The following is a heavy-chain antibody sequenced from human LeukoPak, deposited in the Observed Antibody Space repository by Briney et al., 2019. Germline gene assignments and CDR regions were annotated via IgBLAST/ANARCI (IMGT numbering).Heavy chain of an antibody. D-gene: IGHD5-24*01. CDR3: ARNRDGYNSFDY. CDR2: IYYSGST. CDR1: GGSISSYY. Sequence: SETLSLTCTVSGGSISSYYWSWIRQPPGKGLEWIGYIYYSGSTNYNPSLKSRVTISVDASKNHFSLKLSSVTAADTAVYYCARNRDGYNSFDYWGQGTLVTVSS. V-gene: IGHV4-59*12. J-gene: IGHJ4*02.